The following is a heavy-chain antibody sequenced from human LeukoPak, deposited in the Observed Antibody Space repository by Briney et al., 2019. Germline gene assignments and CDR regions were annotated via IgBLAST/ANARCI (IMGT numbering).Heavy chain of an antibody. Sequence: ASVKVSCKASGYTFTSYYMHWVRQAPGQGLEWMGIINPSGGSTSYAQKFQGRVTMTRDTSTSTVYMELSSLRSEDTAVYYCASQIAVAGTFYWGQGTLVTVSS. D-gene: IGHD6-19*01. CDR3: ASQIAVAGTFY. CDR2: INPSGGST. CDR1: GYTFTSYY. J-gene: IGHJ4*02. V-gene: IGHV1-46*03.